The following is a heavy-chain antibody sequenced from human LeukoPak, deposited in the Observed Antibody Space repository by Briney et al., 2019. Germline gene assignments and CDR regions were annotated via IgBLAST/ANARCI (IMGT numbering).Heavy chain of an antibody. J-gene: IGHJ4*02. Sequence: GGSLRLSCAASGFTFSAYSMNWVRQAPGKGLEWISFIDGSSRIIFYANSVKGRFTISRDNAKNSLYLQMNSLRAEDTALYYCAKDIAYSSGWYYFDYWGQGTLVTVSS. V-gene: IGHV3-48*04. CDR1: GFTFSAYS. D-gene: IGHD6-19*01. CDR3: AKDIAYSSGWYYFDY. CDR2: IDGSSRII.